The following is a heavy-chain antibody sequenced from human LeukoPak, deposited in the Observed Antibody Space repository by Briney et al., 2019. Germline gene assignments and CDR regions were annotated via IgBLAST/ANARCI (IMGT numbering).Heavy chain of an antibody. D-gene: IGHD3-10*01. V-gene: IGHV3-48*01. CDR3: AKDGGSGFFYYYGVDV. Sequence: AGGSLRLSCAASGFAFNQYSFHWVRQAPGKGLECVSYINDNSDTIFYADSVKGRFTISRDNSKNTLYLQMNSLRAEDTAVYYCAKDGGSGFFYYYGVDVWGQGTTVTVSS. J-gene: IGHJ6*02. CDR1: GFAFNQYS. CDR2: INDNSDTI.